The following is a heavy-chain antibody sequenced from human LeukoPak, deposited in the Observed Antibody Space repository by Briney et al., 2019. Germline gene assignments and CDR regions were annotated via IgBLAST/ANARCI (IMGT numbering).Heavy chain of an antibody. D-gene: IGHD6-19*01. Sequence: PGGSLRLSCAASGFTFSSYAMSWVRQAPGKGLEWVSAISSSGGSTYYADSAKGRFTISRDNSKSTLYLQMNSLRAEDTAVYYCAKIGYSSGIDYRGQETLVTVSS. CDR1: GFTFSSYA. CDR2: ISSSGGST. CDR3: AKIGYSSGIDY. V-gene: IGHV3-23*01. J-gene: IGHJ4*02.